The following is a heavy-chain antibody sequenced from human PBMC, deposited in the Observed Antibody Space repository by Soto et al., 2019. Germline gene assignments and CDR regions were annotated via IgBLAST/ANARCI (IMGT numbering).Heavy chain of an antibody. Sequence: SFTSYWIGWVRQMPGKGLEWIGSIYYSGSTYYNPSLKSRVTISVDTSKNQFSLKLSSVTAADTAVYYCARHPQCSSGWYLGYNWLDPWGQGTLVTVSS. CDR1: SFTSYW. CDR3: ARHPQCSSGWYLGYNWLDP. V-gene: IGHV4-39*01. D-gene: IGHD6-19*01. CDR2: IYYSGST. J-gene: IGHJ5*02.